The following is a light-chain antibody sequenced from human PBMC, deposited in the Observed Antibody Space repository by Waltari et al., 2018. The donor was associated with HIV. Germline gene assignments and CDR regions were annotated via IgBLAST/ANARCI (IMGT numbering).Light chain of an antibody. V-gene: IGLV1-40*01. Sequence: QSVLTQPPSVSGAPGQRVTISCTGSRSNIGAIYDVHWDQQLPGAAPKLLIYDTNTRPSGVPDRFSGSKSGTSASLAIAGLQADDEAVYYCQTFDTSLSGFVVFGGGTKLTVL. CDR3: QTFDTSLSGFVV. CDR1: RSNIGAIYD. CDR2: DTN. J-gene: IGLJ2*01.